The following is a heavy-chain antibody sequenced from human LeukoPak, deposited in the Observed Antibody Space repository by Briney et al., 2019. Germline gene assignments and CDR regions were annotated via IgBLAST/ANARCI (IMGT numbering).Heavy chain of an antibody. V-gene: IGHV4-34*01. Sequence: PSETLSLTCAVYGGSFSGYYWSWIRKPPGKGLEWIGEINHSGSTNYNPSLKSRVTISVDTSKNQFSLKLSSVTAADTAVYYCASQLRAAYYFDYWGQGTLVTVSS. D-gene: IGHD3-10*01. CDR3: ASQLRAAYYFDY. CDR1: GGSFSGYY. CDR2: INHSGST. J-gene: IGHJ4*02.